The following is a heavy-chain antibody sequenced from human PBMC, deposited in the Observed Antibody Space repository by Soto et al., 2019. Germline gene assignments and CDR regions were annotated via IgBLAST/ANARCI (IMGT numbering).Heavy chain of an antibody. Sequence: ASVKVSCKASGYTFTYRYLHWVRQAPGQALEWMGWITPFNGNTNYAQKFQDRVTITRDRSMSTAYMELSSLRSEDTAMYYCASSPGYISGPGFDTWGQGTLATVSA. CDR1: GYTFTYRY. CDR2: ITPFNGNT. CDR3: ASSPGYISGPGFDT. D-gene: IGHD6-19*01. J-gene: IGHJ5*02. V-gene: IGHV1-45*02.